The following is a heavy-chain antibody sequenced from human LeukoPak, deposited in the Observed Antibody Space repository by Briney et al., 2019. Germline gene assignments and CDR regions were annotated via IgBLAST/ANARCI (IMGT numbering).Heavy chain of an antibody. CDR1: GFTFSSYG. CDR3: AKEGGVYSTPYYMDV. CDR2: IGTSGSYI. D-gene: IGHD1-26*01. J-gene: IGHJ6*03. Sequence: SGGSLRLSCAASGFTFSSYGMHWVRQAPGKGLEWVSSIGTSGSYIYYTDSVKGRFTISRDNAKNSLYLQMNSLRAEDTAVYYCAKEGGVYSTPYYMDVWGKGTTVTISS. V-gene: IGHV3-21*01.